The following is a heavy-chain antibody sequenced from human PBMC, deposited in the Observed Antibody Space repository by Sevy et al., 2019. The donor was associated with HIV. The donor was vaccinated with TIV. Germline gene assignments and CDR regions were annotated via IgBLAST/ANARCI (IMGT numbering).Heavy chain of an antibody. J-gene: IGHJ3*01. Sequence: ASVKVSCKASGYTFSDYYVHWVRQAPGQGLEWMGWINANTGGTNYAQKFQGRVTMTSDTSITTAYMELRRLRTDDTAVYYCAGGAEPLTNMIVDDAFDFWGQGTLVTVSS. CDR3: AGGAEPLTNMIVDDAFDF. CDR2: INANTGGT. D-gene: IGHD3-22*01. CDR1: GYTFSDYY. V-gene: IGHV1-2*02.